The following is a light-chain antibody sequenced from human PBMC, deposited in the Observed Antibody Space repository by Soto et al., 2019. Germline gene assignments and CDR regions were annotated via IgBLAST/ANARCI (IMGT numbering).Light chain of an antibody. CDR3: QQYYSYPIT. CDR1: QGISSY. J-gene: IGKJ5*01. V-gene: IGKV1-8*01. Sequence: AIRMTQSPSSFSASTGDRVTITCRASQGISSYLAWYQQKPGKAPKLLIYAASTLQSGVPSRFSGSGSGTDFTLTIICLQSEDFATYYFQQYYSYPITCGQGTRLEMK. CDR2: AAS.